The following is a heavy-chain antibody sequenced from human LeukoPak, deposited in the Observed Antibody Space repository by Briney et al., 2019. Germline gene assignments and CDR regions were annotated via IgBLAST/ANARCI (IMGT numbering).Heavy chain of an antibody. Sequence: GGSLRLSXAASGFTFRSYWMSWVRQAPGKGLEWVANINQGGSVKYYVDSVKGRFTISRDDAKNSLYVQMNSLRDEDTAVYYCARVGYSGWNLEYWGQGTLVTVSS. CDR1: GFTFRSYW. CDR2: INQGGSVK. D-gene: IGHD5-12*01. CDR3: ARVGYSGWNLEY. J-gene: IGHJ4*02. V-gene: IGHV3-7*01.